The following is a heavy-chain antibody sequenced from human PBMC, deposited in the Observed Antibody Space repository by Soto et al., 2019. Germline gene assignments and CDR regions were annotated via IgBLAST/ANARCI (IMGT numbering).Heavy chain of an antibody. CDR2: INSSNGDA. Sequence: ASVKVSCKASAYTFTRYGVNWVRQAPGQGLEWMGWINSSNGDAEYAQNLQGRVTMTIDTSTSTAYMELRSLRSDDTAVYYCARGGPTSADHYYGMDVWGQGTTVTVSS. CDR1: AYTFTRYG. V-gene: IGHV1-18*01. D-gene: IGHD3-10*01. J-gene: IGHJ6*02. CDR3: ARGGPTSADHYYGMDV.